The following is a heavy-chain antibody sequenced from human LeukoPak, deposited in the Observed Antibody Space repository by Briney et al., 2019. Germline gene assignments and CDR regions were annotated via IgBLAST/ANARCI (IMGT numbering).Heavy chain of an antibody. CDR3: ARENCSGGSCYSNLNWFDP. CDR2: IYHSGST. CDR1: GYSISSGYY. J-gene: IGHJ5*02. D-gene: IGHD2-15*01. V-gene: IGHV4-38-2*02. Sequence: PSQRLSLTCTVSGYSISSGYYWVWIRQPPGKGLEWIGSIYHSGSTYYNPSLKSRVTISVDTSKNQFSLKLSSVTAADTAVYYCARENCSGGSCYSNLNWFDPWGQGTLVTVSS.